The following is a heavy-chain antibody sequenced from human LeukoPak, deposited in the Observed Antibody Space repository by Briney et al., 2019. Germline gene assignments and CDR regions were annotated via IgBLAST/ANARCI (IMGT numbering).Heavy chain of an antibody. CDR2: ISYDGSNK. CDR3: ARGFYGSGSYSDFDY. CDR1: GFTFSSST. D-gene: IGHD3-10*01. Sequence: SGGSLRLSCAASGFTFSSSTMHWVRQAPGKGLEWVAVISYDGSNKYYADSVKGRFTISRDNSKNTLYLQMNSLRAEDTAVYYCARGFYGSGSYSDFDYWGQGTLVTVSS. J-gene: IGHJ4*02. V-gene: IGHV3-30*04.